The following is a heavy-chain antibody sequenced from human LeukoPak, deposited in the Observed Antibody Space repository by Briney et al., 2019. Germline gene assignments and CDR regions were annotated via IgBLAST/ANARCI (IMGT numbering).Heavy chain of an antibody. CDR1: GYSISRGYY. CDR3: ARGIAGRTMVRGVIHYYYIEV. V-gene: IGHV4-38-2*01. D-gene: IGHD3-10*01. Sequence: SETLSLTCAVSGYSISRGYYWGWIRQPPGKGLEWIGSIYHSGSTYYNPSLKSRVTISVDTSKNQFSLKMSSVTAADTAVYYCARGIAGRTMVRGVIHYYYIEVGGKGTTVTVSS. J-gene: IGHJ6*03. CDR2: IYHSGST.